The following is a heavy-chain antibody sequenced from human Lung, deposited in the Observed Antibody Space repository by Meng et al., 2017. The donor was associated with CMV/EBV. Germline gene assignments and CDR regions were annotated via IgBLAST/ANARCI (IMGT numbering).Heavy chain of an antibody. CDR2: ITGSGGST. CDR3: ARCLSDYHIFTGRVNYYGMDV. V-gene: IGHV3-23*01. J-gene: IGHJ6*02. CDR1: GFTFSSYA. D-gene: IGHD3-9*01. Sequence: GGSXRLXXAASGFTFSSYAMSWVRQAPGKGLEWVSGITGSGGSTYYADSVKGRFTISRDNSQNTLFLQMESLRAEDTAVYYCARCLSDYHIFTGRVNYYGMDVWXQGTTVTVSS.